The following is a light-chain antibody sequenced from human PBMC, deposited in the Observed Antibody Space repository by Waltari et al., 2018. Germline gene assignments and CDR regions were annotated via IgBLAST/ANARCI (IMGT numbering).Light chain of an antibody. J-gene: IGLJ2*01. V-gene: IGLV2-14*03. CDR2: DVA. CDR1: SSDVEGFNF. Sequence: QSALTQPASMSGSPGQSITISCTGTSSDVEGFNFVSWYQQYPGKAPKLIIYDVANRPSGVSHRFSGSRSDSKASLTISGLQAEDEADYYCSSYTSVNTRFGGGTKLTVL. CDR3: SSYTSVNTR.